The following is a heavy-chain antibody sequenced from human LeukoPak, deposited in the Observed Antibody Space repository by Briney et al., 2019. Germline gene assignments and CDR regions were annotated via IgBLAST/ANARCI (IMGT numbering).Heavy chain of an antibody. Sequence: PSETLSLTCAVSGYSISSGYYWSWIRQPPGKGLEWIGYIYYSGSTYYNPSLKSRVTISVDTSKNQFSLKLSSVTAADTAVYYCARVRGVPAASRADFDYWGQGTLVTVSS. CDR3: ARVRGVPAASRADFDY. D-gene: IGHD2-2*01. CDR2: IYYSGST. J-gene: IGHJ4*02. V-gene: IGHV4-30-4*08. CDR1: GYSISSGYY.